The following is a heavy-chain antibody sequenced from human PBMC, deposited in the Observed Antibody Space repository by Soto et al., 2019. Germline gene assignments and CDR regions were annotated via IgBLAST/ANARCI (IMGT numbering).Heavy chain of an antibody. D-gene: IGHD5-12*01. CDR3: AKEDEIVAAYGFDI. CDR1: GFTFSSYG. CDR2: ISYDGTTK. J-gene: IGHJ3*02. Sequence: QVQLVESGGGVVQPGGSLRLSCAASGFTFSSYGMNWVRQAPGKGLEWVAVISYDGTTKYYTDTVSGRFTISRDNTKNTLYLQMNTLRTEDTATYYCAKEDEIVAAYGFDIWGQGTTVTVS. V-gene: IGHV3-30*18.